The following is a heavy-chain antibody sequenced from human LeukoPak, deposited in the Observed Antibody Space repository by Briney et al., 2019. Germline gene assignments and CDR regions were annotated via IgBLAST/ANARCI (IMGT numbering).Heavy chain of an antibody. CDR3: ASEQEHFDSIAVAGTTQPLKE. CDR1: GGSFSGYY. CDR2: INHSGST. J-gene: IGHJ4*02. V-gene: IGHV4-34*01. D-gene: IGHD6-19*01. Sequence: PPETLSLTCAVYGGSFSGYYWSWIRQPPGKGLEWIGEINHSGSTNYNPSLKSRVTISVDTSKNQFSLKLSSVTAADTAVYYCASEQEHFDSIAVAGTTQPLKEWGQGTLVTVSS.